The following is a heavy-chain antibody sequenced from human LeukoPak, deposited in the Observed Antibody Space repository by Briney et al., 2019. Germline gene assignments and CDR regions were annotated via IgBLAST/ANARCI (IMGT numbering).Heavy chain of an antibody. CDR2: ISSSSSYI. J-gene: IGHJ4*02. CDR1: GFTFSSYS. Sequence: GGSLRLSCAASGFTFSSYSMNWVRQAPGKGLEWVSSISSSSSYIYYADSVKGRFTISRDNAKNSLYLQMNSLRVEDTAVYYCARALVGATNFDYWGQGTLVTVSS. V-gene: IGHV3-21*01. CDR3: ARALVGATNFDY. D-gene: IGHD1-26*01.